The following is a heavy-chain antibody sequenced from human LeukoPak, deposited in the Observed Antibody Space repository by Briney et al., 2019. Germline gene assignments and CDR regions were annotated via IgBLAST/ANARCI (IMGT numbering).Heavy chain of an antibody. CDR1: GFTFSGYA. CDR2: ISSDETNI. V-gene: IGHV3-30*18. J-gene: IGHJ5*02. Sequence: GGSRRLSCAVSGFTFSGYAMSWVRQAPGKGLEWVAVISSDETNIRYGDSVRGRFTVSRDNAKNTVYLQMNSLGADDTAVYYCAKAPYRVVFATGNYLDPWGQGTLVTVSS. D-gene: IGHD2-15*01. CDR3: AKAPYRVVFATGNYLDP.